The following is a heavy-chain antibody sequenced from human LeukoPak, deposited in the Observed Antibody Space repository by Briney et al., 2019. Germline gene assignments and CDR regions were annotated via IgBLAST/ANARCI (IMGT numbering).Heavy chain of an antibody. Sequence: GASVKVFCKASGYTFTSYAMNWVRQAPGQGLEWMGWINTNTGNPTYAQGFTGRFVFSLDTSVSTAYLQLSSLKAEDTAVYYCARDRGSTSPLKQNYYYGMDVWGQGTTVTVSS. V-gene: IGHV7-4-1*02. J-gene: IGHJ6*02. CDR1: GYTFTSYA. D-gene: IGHD2-2*01. CDR2: INTNTGNP. CDR3: ARDRGSTSPLKQNYYYGMDV.